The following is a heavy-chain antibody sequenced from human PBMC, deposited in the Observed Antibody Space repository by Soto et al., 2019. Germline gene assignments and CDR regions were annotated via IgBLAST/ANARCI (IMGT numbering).Heavy chain of an antibody. Sequence: QVQLQESGPGLVKPSETLSLTCTVSGGSISSYYWSWIRQPPGKGLEWIGYIYYSGSTNYNPSLKSRVTISVDTSKNQFSLKLSSVTAADTAVYYCARNYYGGFRIGGMDVWGQGTTVTVSS. CDR2: IYYSGST. J-gene: IGHJ6*02. CDR3: ARNYYGGFRIGGMDV. V-gene: IGHV4-59*01. D-gene: IGHD4-17*01. CDR1: GGSISSYY.